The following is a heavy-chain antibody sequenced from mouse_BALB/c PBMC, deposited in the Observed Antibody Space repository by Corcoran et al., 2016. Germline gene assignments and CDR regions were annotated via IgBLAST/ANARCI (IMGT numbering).Heavy chain of an antibody. D-gene: IGHD1-1*01. CDR2: IYPGSGST. J-gene: IGHJ4*01. V-gene: IGHV1-81*01. Sequence: QVQLQQSGPELVKPCASVQMSCTAPGYTFTEYVISWVKHRTGQGLEWIGEIYPGSGSTYYNEKFKGKATLTADQSSNTAYMQLSSLTSEDSAVYFCARSRSYYDGSSYDTMDYWGQGTSVTVSS. CDR1: GYTFTEYV. CDR3: ARSRSYYDGSSYDTMDY.